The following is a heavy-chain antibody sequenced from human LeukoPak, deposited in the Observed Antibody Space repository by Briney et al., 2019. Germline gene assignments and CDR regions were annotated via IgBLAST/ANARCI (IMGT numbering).Heavy chain of an antibody. V-gene: IGHV3-30*18. Sequence: GGSLRLSCAASGFTFSSYGMHWVRQAPGKGLEWVAVISYDGSNKYYADSVKGRFTISRDNSKNTLYLQMNRLRAEDTAVYYRAKGPLWFGELFREVDYWGQGTLVTVSS. J-gene: IGHJ4*02. CDR2: ISYDGSNK. CDR1: GFTFSSYG. CDR3: AKGPLWFGELFREVDY. D-gene: IGHD3-10*01.